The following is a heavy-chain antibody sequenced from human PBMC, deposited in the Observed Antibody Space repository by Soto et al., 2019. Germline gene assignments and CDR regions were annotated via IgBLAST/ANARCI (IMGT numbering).Heavy chain of an antibody. V-gene: IGHV4-59*02. J-gene: IGHJ4*02. CDR3: AGGGMTTVPY. D-gene: IGHD4-17*01. CDR2: IYYSGYT. Sequence: SETLSLTCTVSSSSVSSYYWNWIRQSPGKGLEWIGYIYYSGYTNYNPSLKSRITISVDTSKNQFSLKLSSVTPADTAVYYCAGGGMTTVPYRGQGTLVTVSS. CDR1: SSSVSSYY.